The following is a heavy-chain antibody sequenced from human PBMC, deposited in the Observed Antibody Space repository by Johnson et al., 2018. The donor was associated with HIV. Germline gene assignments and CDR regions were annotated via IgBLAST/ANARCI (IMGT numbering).Heavy chain of an antibody. Sequence: QVQLVESGGGVVQPGRSLRLSCAASGFTFSSYGMHWVRQVPGKGLEWVAVISYDGSNKYYADSVKGRFTISRDNSKNTRYLQMNSLRSEDTAVYDCARDKDYGDYTPTDAFDIWGQGSLGTVSS. J-gene: IGHJ3*02. V-gene: IGHV3-30*03. CDR3: ARDKDYGDYTPTDAFDI. CDR2: ISYDGSNK. CDR1: GFTFSSYG. D-gene: IGHD4-17*01.